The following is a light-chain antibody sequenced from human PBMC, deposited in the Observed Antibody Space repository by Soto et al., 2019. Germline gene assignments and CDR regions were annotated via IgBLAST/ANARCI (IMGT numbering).Light chain of an antibody. CDR1: QGINTF. CDR3: RQSYSTPPIT. CDR2: AAS. Sequence: IQLTQSPSSLSASVGDRVTITCRASQGINTFLAWYQQKPGKAPKLLIYAASTLESGVPSRFSGSGSGTDFTLTISSLQPEDFATYYCRQSYSTPPITFGQGTRLEIK. J-gene: IGKJ5*01. V-gene: IGKV1-39*01.